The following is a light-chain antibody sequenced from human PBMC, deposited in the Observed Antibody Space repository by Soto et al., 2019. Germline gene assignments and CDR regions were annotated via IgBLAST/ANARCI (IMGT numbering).Light chain of an antibody. CDR1: SSDVGGYNY. J-gene: IGLJ1*01. CDR2: DVS. V-gene: IGLV2-14*03. CDR3: SSYTSSISYV. Sequence: QSALAQPASVSGSPGQSITISCTGTSSDVGGYNYVSWYQSHPGEAPKLIIDDVSNRPSGVSDRFSGSKSGNTASLTISGLQAEDEADYYCSSYTSSISYVFGTGTNVTVL.